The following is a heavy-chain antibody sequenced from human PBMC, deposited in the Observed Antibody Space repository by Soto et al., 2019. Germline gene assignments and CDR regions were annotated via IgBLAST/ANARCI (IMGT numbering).Heavy chain of an antibody. CDR3: ARVGSSIAVRPSDY. Sequence: QVQLQESGPGLVKPSQTLSLTCTVSGGSISSGDYYWSWIRQPPGKGLEWIGYIYYSGSTYYNPSLKSRVTISSYTSKNQFPLKLSSVTAADTIVYYCARVGSSIAVRPSDYWGQGTLVTVSS. CDR2: IYYSGST. J-gene: IGHJ4*02. V-gene: IGHV4-30-4*01. D-gene: IGHD6-6*01. CDR1: GGSISSGDYY.